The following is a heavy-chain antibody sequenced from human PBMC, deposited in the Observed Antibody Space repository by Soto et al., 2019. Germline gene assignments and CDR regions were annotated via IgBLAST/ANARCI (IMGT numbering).Heavy chain of an antibody. Sequence: QLQLQESGPGLVKPSETLSLTCTVSGGSISSSSYYWGWIRQPPGKGLEWIGSIYYSGSTYYNPSLKSRVTISVDTSKNQFSLKLSSVTAADTAVYYCARQGTYSYGMDVWGQGTTVTVSS. J-gene: IGHJ6*02. D-gene: IGHD1-1*01. V-gene: IGHV4-39*01. CDR2: IYYSGST. CDR1: GGSISSSSYY. CDR3: ARQGTYSYGMDV.